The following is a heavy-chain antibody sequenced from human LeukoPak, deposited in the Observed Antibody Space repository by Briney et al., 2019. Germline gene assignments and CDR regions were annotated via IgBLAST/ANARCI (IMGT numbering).Heavy chain of an antibody. CDR2: ISYDGSNK. V-gene: IGHV3-30-3*01. D-gene: IGHD1-14*01. J-gene: IGHJ4*02. Sequence: PGRSLRLSCAASGFTFSSYAMHWVRQAPGKGLEWVAVISYDGSNKYYADSVKGRFTISRDNSKNTLYLRMNSLRAEDTAVYYCARDRQAWYTHFDYWGQGTLVTVSS. CDR3: ARDRQAWYTHFDY. CDR1: GFTFSSYA.